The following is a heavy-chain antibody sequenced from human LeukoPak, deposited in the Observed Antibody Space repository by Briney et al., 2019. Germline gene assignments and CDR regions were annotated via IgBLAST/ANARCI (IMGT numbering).Heavy chain of an antibody. D-gene: IGHD2-2*01. CDR3: ARPFCTSCSRAEQVQTGAFDI. Sequence: SETLSLTCTVSGGSITSSSFYWGWIRQAPGKGLEWIGSIYYGGITYYNPSLKSRVTISIDTSKNQFSLNLSSVTAADTAVYFCARPFCTSCSRAEQVQTGAFDIWGQGTMVTVSS. V-gene: IGHV4-39*07. J-gene: IGHJ3*02. CDR2: IYYGGIT. CDR1: GGSITSSSFY.